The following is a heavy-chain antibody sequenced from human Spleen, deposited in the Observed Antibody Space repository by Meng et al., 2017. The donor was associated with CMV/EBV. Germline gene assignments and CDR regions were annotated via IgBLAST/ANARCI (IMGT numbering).Heavy chain of an antibody. CDR1: GFTFTNYN. J-gene: IGHJ6*02. V-gene: IGHV3-21*01. D-gene: IGHD6-6*01. CDR2: ISSSSTYI. Sequence: GGSLRLSCAASGFTFTNYNMHWVRQAPGKGLEWVSSISSSSTYIYYADSVKGRFTISRDNAKNSLYLQMNSLRAEDTAVYYCARDTHSSSSPYYYYGMDVWGQGTTVTVSS. CDR3: ARDTHSSSSPYYYYGMDV.